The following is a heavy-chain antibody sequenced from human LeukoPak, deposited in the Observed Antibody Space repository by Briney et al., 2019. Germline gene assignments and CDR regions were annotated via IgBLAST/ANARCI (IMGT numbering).Heavy chain of an antibody. J-gene: IGHJ4*02. Sequence: GGSLRLSCAASGFTFSSFPMHWARQAPGKGLEYVSSINSNGDRTYYANSVKGRFTISRDNSKNTLYLQMGSLRAEDMAVYYCARILVAAGSDYWGPGTLVTVSS. CDR1: GFTFSSFP. V-gene: IGHV3-64*01. D-gene: IGHD2-2*01. CDR3: ARILVAAGSDY. CDR2: INSNGDRT.